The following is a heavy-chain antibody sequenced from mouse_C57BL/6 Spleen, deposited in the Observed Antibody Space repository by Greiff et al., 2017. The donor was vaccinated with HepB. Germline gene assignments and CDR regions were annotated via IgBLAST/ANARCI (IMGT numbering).Heavy chain of an antibody. CDR3: ARPGYYALYYAMDY. J-gene: IGHJ4*01. CDR2: ISSGSSTI. CDR1: GFTFSDYG. Sequence: EVQGVESGGGLVKPGGSLKLSCAASGFTFSDYGMHWVRQAPEKGLEWVAYISSGSSTIYYADTVKGRFTISRDNAKNTLFLQMTSLRSEDTAMYYCARPGYYALYYAMDYWGQGTSVTVSS. V-gene: IGHV5-17*01. D-gene: IGHD2-3*01.